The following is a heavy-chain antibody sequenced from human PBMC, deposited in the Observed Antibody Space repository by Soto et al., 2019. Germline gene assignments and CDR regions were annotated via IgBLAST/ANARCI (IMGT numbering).Heavy chain of an antibody. Sequence: EVQLVESGGGLVQPGGSLKLSCAASGFTFSGSAMHWVRQASGKGLEWVGRIRSKANSYATAYAASVKGRFTISRDDSKNTAYLQMNSLKTEDTAVYYCTSPQYCTNGVCYTLGYWGQGTLVTVSS. CDR2: IRSKANSYAT. V-gene: IGHV3-73*02. D-gene: IGHD2-8*01. CDR3: TSPQYCTNGVCYTLGY. J-gene: IGHJ4*02. CDR1: GFTFSGSA.